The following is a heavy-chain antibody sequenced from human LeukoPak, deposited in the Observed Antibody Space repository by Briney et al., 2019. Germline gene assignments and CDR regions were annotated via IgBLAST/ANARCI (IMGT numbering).Heavy chain of an antibody. D-gene: IGHD5-18*01. CDR1: GFTFSGYG. CDR3: AREFKSGYGMWA. Sequence: GGSLRLSCAASGFTFSGYGMHWVRQAPGKGLEWVALISYDGSNKYYADSVKGRFTISRDNSKNTLYLQMNSLRAEDTAVYYCAREFKSGYGMWAWGQGTLVSVSS. J-gene: IGHJ5*02. CDR2: ISYDGSNK. V-gene: IGHV3-30*03.